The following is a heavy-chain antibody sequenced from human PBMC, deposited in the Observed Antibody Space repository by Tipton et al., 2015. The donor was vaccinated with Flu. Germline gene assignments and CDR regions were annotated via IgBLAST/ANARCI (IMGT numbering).Heavy chain of an antibody. CDR1: GGSFNGYY. J-gene: IGHJ4*02. CDR2: VHYSGST. CDR3: AREGRNSGGLDY. D-gene: IGHD1-26*01. Sequence: LRLSCAVYGGSFNGYYWTWIRQPPGMGLEWIGSVHYSGSTYQNPSLESRVTISVDTSKNQFSLKLSSVTAADTAVYFCAREGRNSGGLDYWGQGTLVTVSS. V-gene: IGHV4-34*01.